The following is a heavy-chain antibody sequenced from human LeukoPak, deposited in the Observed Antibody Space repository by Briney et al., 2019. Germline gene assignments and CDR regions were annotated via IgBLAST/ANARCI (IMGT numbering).Heavy chain of an antibody. J-gene: IGHJ4*02. CDR3: ARMVRGVYYFDY. D-gene: IGHD3-10*01. CDR1: GFTFSSYS. Sequence: GGSLRLSCAASGFTFSSYSMSWVRQAPGKGLEWLSVISGSGGDTYYADFVKGRFTISRDNAKNSLYLQMNSLRAEDMALYYCARMVRGVYYFDYWGQGTLVTVSS. CDR2: ISGSGGDT. V-gene: IGHV3-23*01.